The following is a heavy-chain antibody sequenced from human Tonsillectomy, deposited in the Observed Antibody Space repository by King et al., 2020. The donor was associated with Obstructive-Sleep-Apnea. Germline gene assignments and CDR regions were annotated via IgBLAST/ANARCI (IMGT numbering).Heavy chain of an antibody. CDR3: ARAVTSGSSGYYWGFDY. J-gene: IGHJ4*02. Sequence: VQLVESGAEVKKPGESLKISCKGSGDSFTTYWFGWVRQMPGKGLEWMGFIYPGDSETRYSPSFQGQVTISADKSITTAYLLWSSLKASDTAMYYCARAVTSGSSGYYWGFDYWGQGTRVTVSS. CDR1: GDSFTTYW. V-gene: IGHV5-51*01. CDR2: IYPGDSET. D-gene: IGHD3-22*01.